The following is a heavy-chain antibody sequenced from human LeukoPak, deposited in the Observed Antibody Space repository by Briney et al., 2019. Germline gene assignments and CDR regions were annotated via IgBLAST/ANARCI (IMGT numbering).Heavy chain of an antibody. CDR3: ARDGYSGSSLFDY. D-gene: IGHD1-26*01. CDR1: GGFISSHF. Sequence: PSEALALTCTVSGGFISSHFWSWIRQPPGKGLEWIGYIHYTGSTNYNPSLKSRVTMSVDTSKNQFSLKLSSVTAADTAVYYCARDGYSGSSLFDYWGQGTLVTVSS. J-gene: IGHJ4*02. V-gene: IGHV4-59*11. CDR2: IHYTGST.